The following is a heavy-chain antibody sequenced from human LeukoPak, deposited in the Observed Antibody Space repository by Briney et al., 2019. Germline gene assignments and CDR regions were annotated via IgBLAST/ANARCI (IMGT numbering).Heavy chain of an antibody. V-gene: IGHV3-48*01. Sequence: PGVSLRLSCAASGFTFSSYSMNWVRQAPGKGLEWISYISSSISVTYYADSVKGRFTISRDNAKNSLYLQMNSLRAEDTAVYYCARGPTHIPSTWGQGTLVTVSS. D-gene: IGHD2-2*02. CDR1: GFTFSSYS. J-gene: IGHJ4*02. CDR3: ARGPTHIPST. CDR2: ISSSISVT.